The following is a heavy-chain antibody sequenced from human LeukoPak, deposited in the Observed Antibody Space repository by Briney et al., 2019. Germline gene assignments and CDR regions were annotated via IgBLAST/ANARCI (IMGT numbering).Heavy chain of an antibody. CDR2: FDRGDGET. D-gene: IGHD3-3*01. V-gene: IGHV1-24*01. CDR1: GYTLTALF. CDR3: ATDSKLPSTNTDYDFWSGHYGLDV. J-gene: IGHJ6*02. Sequence: ASVKVSCMFSGYTLTALFMNWVRPAPGKGLAWMGVFDRGDGETLYAQKFRGRVTMTEDTSADTVYMELSSLSSEDTAVYYCATDSKLPSTNTDYDFWSGHYGLDVWGQGTTVTV.